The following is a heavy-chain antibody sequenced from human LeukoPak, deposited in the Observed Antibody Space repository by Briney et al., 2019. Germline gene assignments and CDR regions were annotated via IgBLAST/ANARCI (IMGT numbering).Heavy chain of an antibody. J-gene: IGHJ4*02. V-gene: IGHV4-59*08. D-gene: IGHD3-22*01. CDR3: ARQYSDDSSGYYFAY. Sequence: PSETLSLTCTVSGGSISSYYWSWIRRPPGKGLEWIGYIYYSGSTNYNPSLKSRVTISVDTSKNQFSLKLSSVTAADTAVYYCARQYSDDSSGYYFAYWGQGTLVTVSS. CDR1: GGSISSYY. CDR2: IYYSGST.